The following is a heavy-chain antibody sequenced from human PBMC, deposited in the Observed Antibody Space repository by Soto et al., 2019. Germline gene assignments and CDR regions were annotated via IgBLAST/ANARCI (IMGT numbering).Heavy chain of an antibody. CDR3: AKDVHYDILTGIEYFHH. Sequence: EVQLLGSGGGLVQPGGSLRLSCAASGFTFSGYAMSWVRQAPGKGLEWVSGISGSAASTNYADSVKGRFTISRDNSKXTXYLQMNSLRAEXXAXXXXAKDVHYDILTGIEYFHHWAQGTLVTVSS. J-gene: IGHJ1*01. V-gene: IGHV3-23*01. CDR2: ISGSAAST. D-gene: IGHD3-9*01. CDR1: GFTFSGYA.